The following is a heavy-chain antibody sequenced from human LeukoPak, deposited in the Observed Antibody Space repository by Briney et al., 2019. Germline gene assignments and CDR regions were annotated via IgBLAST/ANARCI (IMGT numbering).Heavy chain of an antibody. D-gene: IGHD1-26*01. CDR3: SREEGGTFGY. CDR2: TYYRSKWYN. Sequence: SQTLSLTCALSGYSLSGNSVAWNWTRQSPSRGLEWLGRTYYRSKWYNDYAVSVKSRIAINADTSKNQFSLQLSSVTPEDTAVYYCSREEGGTFGYWGQGTVVTVSS. V-gene: IGHV6-1*01. CDR1: GYSLSGNSVA. J-gene: IGHJ4*02.